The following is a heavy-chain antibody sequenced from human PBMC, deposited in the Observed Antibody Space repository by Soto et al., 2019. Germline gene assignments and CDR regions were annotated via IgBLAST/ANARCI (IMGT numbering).Heavy chain of an antibody. V-gene: IGHV4-39*01. CDR2: ISYSGSS. Sequence: QLQLQESGPGLVKPSETLSLTCTVSGGSISSETYFWGWVRQPSGKGLEWVGTISYSGSSLYNPSIPGRVTISVETSKNQFSLRLSAVTAADSAVYFCAALLGHCHGGTCFFRWLPPWGQGTLVTVSS. CDR1: GGSISSETYF. D-gene: IGHD2-15*01. CDR3: AALLGHCHGGTCFFRWLPP. J-gene: IGHJ5*02.